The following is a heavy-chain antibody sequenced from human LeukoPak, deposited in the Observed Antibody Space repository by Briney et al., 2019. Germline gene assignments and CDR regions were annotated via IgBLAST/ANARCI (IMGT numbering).Heavy chain of an antibody. D-gene: IGHD6-6*01. Sequence: ASVKVSCKASGYTFTGYYMHWVRQAPGQGLEWMGWINPNSGGTNYAQKFQGRVTMTRDTSISTAYMELSRLRSDDTAVYYCARDSADSGSSFFDYWGQGTLVTVSS. CDR2: INPNSGGT. CDR3: ARDSADSGSSFFDY. J-gene: IGHJ4*02. CDR1: GYTFTGYY. V-gene: IGHV1-2*02.